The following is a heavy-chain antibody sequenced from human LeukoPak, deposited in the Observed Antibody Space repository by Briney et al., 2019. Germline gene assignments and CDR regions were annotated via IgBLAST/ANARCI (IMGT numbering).Heavy chain of an antibody. Sequence: PGGSLRLSCAASGFTFSNNWMSWVRQAPGKGLEWVANIKQDGSEKYYVDSVKGRFAISRDNAKNSLYLQMNSLRAEDTAVYYCARDPPLITAAGSRYFQHWGQGTLVTVSS. CDR2: IKQDGSEK. CDR3: ARDPPLITAAGSRYFQH. D-gene: IGHD6-13*01. J-gene: IGHJ1*01. CDR1: GFTFSNNW. V-gene: IGHV3-7*01.